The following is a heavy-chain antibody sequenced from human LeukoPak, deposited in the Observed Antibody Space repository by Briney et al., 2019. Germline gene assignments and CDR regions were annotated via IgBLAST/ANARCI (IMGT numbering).Heavy chain of an antibody. D-gene: IGHD4-23*01. CDR3: ARHKAPPYGGNPSPYYGMDV. V-gene: IGHV4-59*08. CDR2: IYYSGST. Sequence: SETLSLTCAVYGGSFSGYYWSWIRQPPGKGLEWIGYIYYSGSTNYNPSLKSRVTISVDTSKNQFSLKLSSVTAADTAVYYCARHKAPPYGGNPSPYYGMDVWGQGTTVTVSS. J-gene: IGHJ6*02. CDR1: GGSFSGYY.